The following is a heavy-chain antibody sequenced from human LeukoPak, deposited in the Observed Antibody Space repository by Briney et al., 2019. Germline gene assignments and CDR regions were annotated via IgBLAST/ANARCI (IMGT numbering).Heavy chain of an antibody. D-gene: IGHD1-26*01. V-gene: IGHV1-69*13. CDR2: IIPIFGTA. CDR1: GGTFSSYA. CDR3: AVRDSGSFYWFDP. J-gene: IGHJ5*02. Sequence: SVKVSCKASGGTFSSYAISWVRQAPGQGLEWMGGIIPIFGTANYAQKFQGRVTITADESTSTAYMELSSLRSEDAAVYYCAVRDSGSFYWFDPWGQGTLVTVSS.